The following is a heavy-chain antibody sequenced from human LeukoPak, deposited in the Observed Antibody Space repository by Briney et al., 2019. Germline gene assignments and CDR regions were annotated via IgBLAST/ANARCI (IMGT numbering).Heavy chain of an antibody. CDR2: ISYDGSNK. V-gene: IGHV3-30*04. D-gene: IGHD3-22*01. Sequence: GGSLRLSCAASGFTFSSYAMHWVRQAPGKGLEWVAVISYDGSNKYYADSVRGRFTTSRDNSKNTLYLQMNSLRAEDTAVYYCARDGDYYDSSGYLYYFDYWGQGTLVTVSS. CDR1: GFTFSSYA. CDR3: ARDGDYYDSSGYLYYFDY. J-gene: IGHJ4*02.